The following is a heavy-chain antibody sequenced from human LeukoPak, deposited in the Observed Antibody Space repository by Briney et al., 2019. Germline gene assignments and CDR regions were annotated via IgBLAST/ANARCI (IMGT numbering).Heavy chain of an antibody. CDR1: GYTFTSYG. V-gene: IGHV1-18*01. D-gene: IGHD3-22*01. CDR3: ARDLYDSGGINWFDP. J-gene: IGHJ5*02. CDR2: ISAYNGNT. Sequence: ASVKVYCKASGYTFTSYGISWVRQAPGQGLEWMGWISAYNGNTNYAQKLQGRVTMTTDTSTSTAYMELRSLRSDDTAVYYCARDLYDSGGINWFDPWGQGTLVTVSS.